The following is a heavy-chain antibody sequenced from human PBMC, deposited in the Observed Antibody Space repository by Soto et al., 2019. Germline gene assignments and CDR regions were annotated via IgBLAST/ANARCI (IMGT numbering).Heavy chain of an antibody. D-gene: IGHD2-8*02. CDR2: INHSGST. J-gene: IGHJ4*02. CDR1: GGSFSGYY. CDR3: ARDKITGLFDY. V-gene: IGHV4-34*01. Sequence: PSETLCLTCAVYGGSFSGYYWSWIRQPPGTGLEWIGEINHSGSTNYNPSLKSRVTISVDTSKNQFSLKLTSVTAADTAVYYCARDKITGLFDYWGQGTLVTXSS.